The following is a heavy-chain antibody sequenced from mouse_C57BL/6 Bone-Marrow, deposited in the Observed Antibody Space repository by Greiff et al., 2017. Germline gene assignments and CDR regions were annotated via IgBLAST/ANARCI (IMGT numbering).Heavy chain of an antibody. J-gene: IGHJ1*03. D-gene: IGHD2-3*01. Sequence: EVKLMESGGGLVKPGGSLKLSCAASGFTFSSYAMSWVRQTPEKRLEWVATISDGGSYTYYPDNVKGRFTISRDNAKYNLYLQMSHLKSEDTAMYYCARESQIYDGYYWYFDVWGTGTTVTVSS. V-gene: IGHV5-4*01. CDR1: GFTFSSYA. CDR3: ARESQIYDGYYWYFDV. CDR2: ISDGGSYT.